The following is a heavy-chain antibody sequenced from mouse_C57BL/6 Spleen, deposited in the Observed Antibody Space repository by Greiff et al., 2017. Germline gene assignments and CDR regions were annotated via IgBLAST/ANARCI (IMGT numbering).Heavy chain of an antibody. V-gene: IGHV1-50*01. CDR3: ARGEFEF. CDR2: INPSDGYT. CDR1: GYTLTSYW. Sequence: VQLQQPGAELVKPGASVKLSCKASGYTLTSYWMQWVKQRPGQGLEWIGEINPSDGYTNYNQKFKGKATLTVDASSSTAYMQLSSLTSEDSAVYYCARGEFEFWGTGATVTVSS. J-gene: IGHJ1*03.